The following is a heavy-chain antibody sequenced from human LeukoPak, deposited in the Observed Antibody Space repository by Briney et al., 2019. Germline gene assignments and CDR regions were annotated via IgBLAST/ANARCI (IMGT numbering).Heavy chain of an antibody. Sequence: PGGSLRLSCAASGFTFSSYGMHWVRQAPDKGLEWVAVIAYDGSNKYYADSVKGRFTISRDNSKNTLYLQMNSLRAEDTAVYYCAKDRYGSGSYYYTPHFDYWGQGTLVTVSS. CDR3: AKDRYGSGSYYYTPHFDY. CDR2: IAYDGSNK. J-gene: IGHJ4*02. V-gene: IGHV3-30*18. D-gene: IGHD3-10*01. CDR1: GFTFSSYG.